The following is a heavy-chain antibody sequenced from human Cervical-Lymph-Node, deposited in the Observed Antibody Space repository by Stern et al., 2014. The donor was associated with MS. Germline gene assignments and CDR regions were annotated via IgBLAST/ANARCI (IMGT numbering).Heavy chain of an antibody. Sequence: EVQLVESGGGLVKPGGSLRLSCAASGFTFSSYSMNWVRQAPGKGLEGVSSISSSIRYIYYADSVKGRFTISRDNAKNSLYLQMNSLRAEDTAVYYCAREEFGELTAYFDYWGQGTLVTVSS. V-gene: IGHV3-21*01. CDR1: GFTFSSYS. CDR2: ISSSIRYI. D-gene: IGHD3-10*01. J-gene: IGHJ4*02. CDR3: AREEFGELTAYFDY.